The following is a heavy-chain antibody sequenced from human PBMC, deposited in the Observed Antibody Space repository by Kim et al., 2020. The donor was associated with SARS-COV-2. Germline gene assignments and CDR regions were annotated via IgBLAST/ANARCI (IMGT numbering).Heavy chain of an antibody. CDR1: GFTFSSYA. CDR3: AKDSSSSPWYFDL. CDR2: ISGSGGST. V-gene: IGHV3-23*01. J-gene: IGHJ2*01. Sequence: GGSLRHSCAASGFTFSSYAMSWVRQAPGKGLEWVSAISGSGGSTYYADSVKGRFTISRDNSKNTLYLQMNSLRAEDTAVYYCAKDSSSSPWYFDLWGRGTLVTVSS. D-gene: IGHD6-13*01.